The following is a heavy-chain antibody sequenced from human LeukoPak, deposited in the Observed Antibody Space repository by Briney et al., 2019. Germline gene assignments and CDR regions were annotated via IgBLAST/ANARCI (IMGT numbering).Heavy chain of an antibody. D-gene: IGHD2-2*01. CDR1: GYSFTSHW. CDR3: ARRLVVPAAIISNWFDP. CDR2: IYPGDSDT. Sequence: GESLKISCKGSGYSFTSHWIGWVRQMPGKGLEWMGIIYPGDSDTRYSPSFQGQVTISADKSISTAYLQWSSLKASDTAMYYCARRLVVPAAIISNWFDPWGQGTLVTVSS. J-gene: IGHJ5*02. V-gene: IGHV5-51*01.